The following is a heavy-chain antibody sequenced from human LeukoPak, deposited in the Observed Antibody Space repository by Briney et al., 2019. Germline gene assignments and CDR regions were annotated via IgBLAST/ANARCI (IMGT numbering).Heavy chain of an antibody. CDR2: ISGSDGTT. Sequence: GGSLRLSCAASEFTFSNYALSCVRQAPGQGLEWVSSISGSDGTTYYADPVKGRFTISRDNSKNTLYLQMNSLRAEDTAVYYCAKGGRIQVWLDYWGQGTLVTVSS. CDR1: EFTFSNYA. CDR3: AKGGRIQVWLDY. V-gene: IGHV3-23*01. D-gene: IGHD5-18*01. J-gene: IGHJ4*02.